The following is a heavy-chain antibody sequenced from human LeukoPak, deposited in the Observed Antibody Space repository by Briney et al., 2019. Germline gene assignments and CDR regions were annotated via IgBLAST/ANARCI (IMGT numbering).Heavy chain of an antibody. CDR2: IYHSGST. Sequence: PSETLSLTCAVYGGSFSGYYWSWIRQPPGKGLEWIGSIYHSGSTYYNPSLKSRVTISVDTSKNQFSLRLTSVTAADTAVYYCARGYSYCSGGSCSFFDYWGQGTLVTVSS. V-gene: IGHV4-34*01. J-gene: IGHJ4*02. CDR1: GGSFSGYY. D-gene: IGHD2-15*01. CDR3: ARGYSYCSGGSCSFFDY.